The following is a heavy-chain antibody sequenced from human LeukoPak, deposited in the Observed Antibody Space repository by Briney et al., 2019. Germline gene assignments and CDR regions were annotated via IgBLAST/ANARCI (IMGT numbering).Heavy chain of an antibody. CDR3: VKGMYSSGSYYFDY. D-gene: IGHD6-19*01. V-gene: IGHV3-23*01. CDR2: ISGSGGST. J-gene: IGHJ4*02. Sequence: PGGSLRLSCAASGFTFSSYAMSWVRQAPGKGLEWVSAISGSGGSTYYADSVKGRFTISRDNSKDTLFLQMNSLRVEDTAVYYCVKGMYSSGSYYFDYWGQGTLVTVSS. CDR1: GFTFSSYA.